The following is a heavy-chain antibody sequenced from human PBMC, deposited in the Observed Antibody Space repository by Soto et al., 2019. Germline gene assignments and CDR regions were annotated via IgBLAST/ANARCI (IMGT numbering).Heavy chain of an antibody. CDR3: ARDLRDSSGYFSGFDY. Sequence: QVQLQESGPGLVKPSQTLSLTCTVSGGSISSGGYYWSWIRQHPGKGLEWIGYIYYSGSTYYNPSLKSRVTISVDTSKNQFSLKLSSVTAADTAVYYCARDLRDSSGYFSGFDYWGQGTLVTVSS. D-gene: IGHD3-22*01. CDR2: IYYSGST. CDR1: GGSISSGGYY. J-gene: IGHJ4*02. V-gene: IGHV4-31*03.